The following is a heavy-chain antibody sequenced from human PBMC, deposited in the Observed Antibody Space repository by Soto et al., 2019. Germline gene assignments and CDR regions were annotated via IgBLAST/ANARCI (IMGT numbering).Heavy chain of an antibody. Sequence: PSETLSLTCTVSGGSISSGGYYWSWIRQHPGKGLEWIGYIYYSGSTYYNPSLKSRVTISVDTSKNQFSLKLSSVTAADTAVYYCARTLIDFWSGYYPDYYYYYMDVWGKGTTVTVSS. J-gene: IGHJ6*03. V-gene: IGHV4-31*02. CDR1: GGSISSGGYY. CDR3: ARTLIDFWSGYYPDYYYYYMDV. CDR2: IYYSGST. D-gene: IGHD3-3*01.